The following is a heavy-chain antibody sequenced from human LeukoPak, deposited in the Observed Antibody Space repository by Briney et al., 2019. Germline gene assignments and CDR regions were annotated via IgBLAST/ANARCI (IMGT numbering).Heavy chain of an antibody. Sequence: SETLSLTCAVYGGSFSGYYWSWIRQPPGKGLEWIGEINHSGSTNYNPSLKGRVTISVDTSKNQFSLKLSSVTAADTAIYYCARGRGSGLSSSIDYWGQGSLVAVSS. CDR1: GGSFSGYY. CDR2: INHSGST. V-gene: IGHV4-34*01. J-gene: IGHJ4*02. CDR3: ARGRGSGLSSSIDY. D-gene: IGHD6-19*01.